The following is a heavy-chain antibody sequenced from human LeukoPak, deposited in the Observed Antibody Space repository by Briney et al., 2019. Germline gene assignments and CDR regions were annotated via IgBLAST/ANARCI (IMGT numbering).Heavy chain of an antibody. CDR1: GFTFSSYG. CDR2: IWYDGSNK. J-gene: IGHJ4*02. CDR3: AKDKRVIWSGYDFDY. V-gene: IGHV3-33*06. Sequence: GGSLRLSCAASGFTFSSYGMHRVRQAPGKGLEWVAVIWYDGSNKYYADSVKGRFTISRDNSKNTLYLQMNSLRAEDTAVYYCAKDKRVIWSGYDFDYWGQGTLVTVSS. D-gene: IGHD5-12*01.